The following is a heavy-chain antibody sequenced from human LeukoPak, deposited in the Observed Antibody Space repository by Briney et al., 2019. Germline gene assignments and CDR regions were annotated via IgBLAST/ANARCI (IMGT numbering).Heavy chain of an antibody. CDR2: INEDGSAK. D-gene: IGHD2-21*02. CDR3: AKVPRDSDCY. CDR1: GGTFSAYW. Sequence: GGSLRLSCAVSGGTFSAYWMAWVRQSPGKGLEWVAEINEDGSAKYYVDSMKGRFTISRDNAKNSLYLQMNSLGAEDTAVYYCAKVPRDSDCYWGQGTLVTVSS. V-gene: IGHV3-7*01. J-gene: IGHJ4*02.